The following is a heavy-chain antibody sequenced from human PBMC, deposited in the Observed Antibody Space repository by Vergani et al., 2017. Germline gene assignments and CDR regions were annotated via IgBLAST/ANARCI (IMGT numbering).Heavy chain of an antibody. CDR1: GYTFTGYY. Sequence: QVQLVQSGAEVKKPGASVKVSCKASGYTFTGYYMHWVRQAPGQGLEGVGWINPNSGGTHYAQKFQGWVTMARDKSISTADMELSRLRSDGTAVYYCARDMSGYSDYWGRGTLVTVSS. J-gene: IGHJ4*02. CDR3: ARDMSGYSDY. CDR2: INPNSGGT. D-gene: IGHD3-3*01. V-gene: IGHV1-2*04.